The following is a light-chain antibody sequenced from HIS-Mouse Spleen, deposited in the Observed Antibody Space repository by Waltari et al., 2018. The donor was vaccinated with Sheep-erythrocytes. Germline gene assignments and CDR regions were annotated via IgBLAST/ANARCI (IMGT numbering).Light chain of an antibody. J-gene: IGLJ3*02. CDR2: DVS. CDR1: SSDVGGYNY. CDR3: SSYTSSSTWV. V-gene: IGLV2-14*03. Sequence: QSALTQPASVSGSPGQSITISCTGTSSDVGGYNYVSWYQQHPGKAPILMIYDVSNRPSVVSNRFSGSKSGNTASLTISGLQAEDEADYYCSSYTSSSTWVFGGGTKLTVL.